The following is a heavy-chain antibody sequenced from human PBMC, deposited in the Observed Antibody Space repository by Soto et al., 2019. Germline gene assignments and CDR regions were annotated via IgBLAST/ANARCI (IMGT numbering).Heavy chain of an antibody. Sequence: VQLLESGAEVKKPGASVKVSCKTSGYDFFKYNMHWVRQAPGQGLEWMGVINPNGGYTRHAQKFQGRVIMTRDTSSKIVYMELSGLTSADTAMYYCTRADSDVVILPDVRPLFDLRGQGALVTVSS. D-gene: IGHD2-21*02. J-gene: IGHJ4*02. V-gene: IGHV1-46*01. CDR3: TRADSDVVILPDVRPLFDL. CDR1: GYDFFKYN. CDR2: INPNGGYT.